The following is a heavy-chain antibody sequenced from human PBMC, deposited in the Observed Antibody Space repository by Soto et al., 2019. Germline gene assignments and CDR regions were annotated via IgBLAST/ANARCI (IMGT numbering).Heavy chain of an antibody. Sequence: GGSLRLSCAASGFTFSNAWMSWVRQAPGKGLEWVGRIKSKTDGGTTDYAAPVKGRFTISRDDSKNTLYLQMNSLKTEDTAVYYCTTDDQWLSRFDYWGQGTLVTVSS. D-gene: IGHD6-19*01. CDR1: GFTFSNAW. CDR3: TTDDQWLSRFDY. V-gene: IGHV3-15*01. J-gene: IGHJ4*02. CDR2: IKSKTDGGTT.